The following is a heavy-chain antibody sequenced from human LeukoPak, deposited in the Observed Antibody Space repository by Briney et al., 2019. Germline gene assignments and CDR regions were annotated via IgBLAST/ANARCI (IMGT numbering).Heavy chain of an antibody. CDR1: GDSVSNNIAA. J-gene: IGHJ6*02. CDR3: ARMVRGVIAGMDV. CDR2: AYYRSKWFN. D-gene: IGHD3-10*01. V-gene: IGHV6-1*01. Sequence: SQTLSLTCAVSGDSVSNNIAAWNWPRQSPSRGLEWLGRAYYRSKWFNDYAVSVKSRITINPDTSKNQFSLQLTSVTPEDAAVDYCARMVRGVIAGMDVWGQGTTVTVSS.